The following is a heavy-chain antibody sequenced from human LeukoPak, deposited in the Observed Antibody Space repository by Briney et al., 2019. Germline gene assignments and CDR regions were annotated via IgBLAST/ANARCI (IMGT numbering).Heavy chain of an antibody. CDR2: IYYSGST. CDR1: GGSISPYY. CDR3: ARRSETTMVRGKLDYYYYMDV. Sequence: SETLSLTCTVSGGSISPYYWSWIRQPPGKGLEWIGYIYYSGSTNYNPSLKSRVTISVDTSKNQFSLKLSSVTAADTAVYYCARRSETTMVRGKLDYYYYMDVWGKGTTVTISS. D-gene: IGHD3-10*01. J-gene: IGHJ6*03. V-gene: IGHV4-59*01.